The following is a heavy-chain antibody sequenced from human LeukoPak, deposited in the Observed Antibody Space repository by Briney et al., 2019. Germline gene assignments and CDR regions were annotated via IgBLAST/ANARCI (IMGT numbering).Heavy chain of an antibody. J-gene: IGHJ4*02. Sequence: GGSLRLSCAASGFTFNNYWMHWVRQVPGKGLVWVSRINSDGSSTSYADSVKGRFTISRDNAKNSLYLQMNSVRAEDTAVYYCAKDKVDTAMVTGFDYWGQGTLVTVSS. CDR3: AKDKVDTAMVTGFDY. CDR1: GFTFNNYW. V-gene: IGHV3-74*01. CDR2: INSDGSST. D-gene: IGHD5-18*01.